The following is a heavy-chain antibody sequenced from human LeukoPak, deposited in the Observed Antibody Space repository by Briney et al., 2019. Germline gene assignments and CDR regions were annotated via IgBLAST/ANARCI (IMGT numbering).Heavy chain of an antibody. J-gene: IGHJ4*02. CDR3: ARDHSGYSYGYTNY. CDR2: ISSSSSYI. D-gene: IGHD5-18*01. V-gene: IGHV3-21*01. Sequence: GGSLRLSCAASGFTFSSYSMNWVRQAPGKGLEWVSSISSSSSYIYHADSVKGRFTISRDNAKNSLYLQMNSLRAEDTAVYYCARDHSGYSYGYTNYWGQGTLVTVSS. CDR1: GFTFSSYS.